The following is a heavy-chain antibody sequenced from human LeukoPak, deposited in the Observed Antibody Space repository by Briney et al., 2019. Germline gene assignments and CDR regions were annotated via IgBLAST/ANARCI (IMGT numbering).Heavy chain of an antibody. J-gene: IGHJ4*02. D-gene: IGHD6-13*01. Sequence: ASVKVSCKASGYTFTSYGISWVRQAPGQGLEWMGWISAYNGNTNYAQKLQGRATMTTDTSTSTAYMELRSLRSDDTAVYYCAREPKYSSSWNSLAQIDYWGQGTLVTVSS. V-gene: IGHV1-18*01. CDR3: AREPKYSSSWNSLAQIDY. CDR1: GYTFTSYG. CDR2: ISAYNGNT.